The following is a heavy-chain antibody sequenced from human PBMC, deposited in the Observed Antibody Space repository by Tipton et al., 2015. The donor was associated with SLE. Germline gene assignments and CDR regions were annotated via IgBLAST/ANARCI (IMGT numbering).Heavy chain of an antibody. CDR3: ARASYSSSWYDY. J-gene: IGHJ4*02. Sequence: TLSLTCTVSGGSISSYYWSWIRQPPGKGLEWIGYIYYSGSTNYNPSLKSRVTISVDTSKNQSSLKLSSVTAADTAVYYCARASYSSSWYDYWGQGTLVTVSS. CDR2: IYYSGST. D-gene: IGHD6-13*01. CDR1: GGSISSYY. V-gene: IGHV4-59*01.